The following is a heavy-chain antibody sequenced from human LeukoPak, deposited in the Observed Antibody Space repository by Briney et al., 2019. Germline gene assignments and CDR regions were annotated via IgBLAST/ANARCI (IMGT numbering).Heavy chain of an antibody. CDR2: ISYDGYNN. Sequence: GGSLRLSCAASGFTFSSYGMHWVRQAPGKGLEWVAVISYDGYNNYYADSVKGRITISRDNSKNTLYLQMNSLRAEDTAVYYCAKDRQTTATYTMDVWGQGTTVTVSS. D-gene: IGHD4-17*01. V-gene: IGHV3-30*18. CDR1: GFTFSSYG. CDR3: AKDRQTTATYTMDV. J-gene: IGHJ6*02.